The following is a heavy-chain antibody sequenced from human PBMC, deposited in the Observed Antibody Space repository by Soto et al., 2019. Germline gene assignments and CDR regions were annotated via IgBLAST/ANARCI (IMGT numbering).Heavy chain of an antibody. CDR3: ARVRSIAVAGTTDY. V-gene: IGHV1-18*01. J-gene: IGHJ4*02. CDR2: ISAYNGNT. CDR1: GYTFTSYG. Sequence: ASVKVSCKASGYTFTSYGISWVRRAPGQGLEWMGWISAYNGNTNYAQKLQGRVTMAPDTSTSTAYMELRSLSSDDTAVYYCARVRSIAVAGTTDYWGQGTLVTVSS. D-gene: IGHD6-19*01.